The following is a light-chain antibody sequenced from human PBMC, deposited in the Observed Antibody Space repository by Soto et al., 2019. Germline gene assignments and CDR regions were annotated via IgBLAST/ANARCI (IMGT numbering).Light chain of an antibody. V-gene: IGKV3-15*01. CDR2: GAS. CDR1: QSVSSN. J-gene: IGKJ2*01. CDR3: QQYNKWPYT. Sequence: EMVMTQSPATLSVSPGERATLSCRASQSVSSNLAWYQQKPGQAPRLLIYGASTRATGIPARFSGSGSGAEFTLNISGLQSEDFAVYYCQQYNKWPYTFGQGTNLEIK.